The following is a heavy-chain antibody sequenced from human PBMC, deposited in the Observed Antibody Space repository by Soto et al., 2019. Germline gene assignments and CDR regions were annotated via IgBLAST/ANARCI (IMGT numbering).Heavy chain of an antibody. Sequence: SETLSLTCAVSCGSISSSNWWSWVRQPPGKGLEWIGEIYHSGSTNYNPSLKSRVTISVDKSKNQFSLKLSSVTAADTAVYYCARNSIAAAGMASFDYWGQGTLVTVSS. CDR3: ARNSIAAAGMASFDY. V-gene: IGHV4-4*02. CDR1: CGSISSSNW. D-gene: IGHD6-13*01. CDR2: IYHSGST. J-gene: IGHJ4*02.